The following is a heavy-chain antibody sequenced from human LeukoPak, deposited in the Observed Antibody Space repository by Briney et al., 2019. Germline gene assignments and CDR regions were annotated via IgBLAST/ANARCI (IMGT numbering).Heavy chain of an antibody. D-gene: IGHD3-9*01. CDR1: GFTFSSYA. J-gene: IGHJ4*02. V-gene: IGHV3-23*01. CDR3: AKMNVLTGYYTPNFDF. CDR2: VSGSGSST. Sequence: GGSLRLSCAASGFTFSSYAMSWVRQAPRKGLEWVSVVSGSGSSTDYADSVKGRFTISRDNSKNTLYLQMSSLSAGDTAVYYCAKMNVLTGYYTPNFDFWGQGTLVTVSS.